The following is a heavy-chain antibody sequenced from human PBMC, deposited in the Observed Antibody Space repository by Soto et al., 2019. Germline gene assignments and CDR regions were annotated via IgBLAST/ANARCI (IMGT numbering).Heavy chain of an antibody. J-gene: IGHJ4*02. CDR2: INGDGSTT. CDR1: GFTFSTSW. Sequence: EVQLVESGGDLVQPGGSLRLSCTASGFTFSTSWMHWVRQAPGKGLVWVSHINGDGSTTNYADSVKGRFTISRDNTKNTLYLHMHSLRVDDTAVYYCVTTNWYTGIVYWGQGILVPVSS. CDR3: VTTNWYTGIVY. V-gene: IGHV3-74*02. D-gene: IGHD1-26*01.